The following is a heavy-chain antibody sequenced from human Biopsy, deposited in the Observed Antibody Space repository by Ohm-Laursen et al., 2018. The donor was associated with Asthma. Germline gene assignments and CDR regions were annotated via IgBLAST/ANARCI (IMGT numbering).Heavy chain of an antibody. CDR3: VRDGTDDAFDI. J-gene: IGHJ3*02. CDR2: IYSGGTS. Sequence: SLRLSCAASGFTVSRDHMFWVRQAPGKGLEWVSVIYSGGTSHTADSVKGRSTISRDNSKNTLDLQMNSLREEDTAVYYCVRDGTDDAFDIWGQGTVVSVSS. D-gene: IGHD1-1*01. V-gene: IGHV3-53*01. CDR1: GFTVSRDH.